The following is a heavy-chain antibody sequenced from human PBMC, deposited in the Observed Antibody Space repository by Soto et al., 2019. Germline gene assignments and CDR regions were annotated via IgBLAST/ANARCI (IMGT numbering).Heavy chain of an antibody. CDR2: IRSKANSYAT. CDR3: TRLCSSTSCYRSDDPHWFDP. Sequence: EVQLVESGGGLVQPVGSLKLSCAASGFTFSGSAMHWVRQASGKGLEWVGRIRSKANSYATAYAASVKGRFTISRDDSKNTAYLQMNSLKTEDTAVYYCTRLCSSTSCYRSDDPHWFDPWGQGTLVTVSS. D-gene: IGHD2-2*01. CDR1: GFTFSGSA. V-gene: IGHV3-73*01. J-gene: IGHJ5*02.